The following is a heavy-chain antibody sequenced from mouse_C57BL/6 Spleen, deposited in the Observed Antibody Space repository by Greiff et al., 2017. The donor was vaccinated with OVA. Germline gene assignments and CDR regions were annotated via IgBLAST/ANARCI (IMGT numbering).Heavy chain of an antibody. D-gene: IGHD1-1*01. Sequence: EVKLVESGGGLVKPGGSLKLSCAASGFTFSDYGMHWVRQAPEQGLEWVAYISSGSSTIYYADTVKGRFTISRDNAKNTLFLQMTSLRSEDTAMYYCAGGSSSWYFDVWGTGTTVTVSS. CDR3: AGGSSSWYFDV. CDR2: ISSGSSTI. V-gene: IGHV5-17*01. CDR1: GFTFSDYG. J-gene: IGHJ1*03.